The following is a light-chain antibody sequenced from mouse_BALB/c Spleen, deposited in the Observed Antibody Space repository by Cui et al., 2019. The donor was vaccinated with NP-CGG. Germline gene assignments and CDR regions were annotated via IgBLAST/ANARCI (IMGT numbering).Light chain of an antibody. Sequence: QAVVTQESALTTSPGETVTLTCRSSTGAVTTRNYANWVQEKQDHLFTGLIGGTNNRAPGVPARFSGSLIGDKAALTITGAQTEDEAIYFCALWYSNHWVFGGGTKLTVL. J-gene: IGLJ1*01. CDR3: ALWYSNHWV. CDR2: GTN. V-gene: IGLV1*01. CDR1: TGAVTTRNY.